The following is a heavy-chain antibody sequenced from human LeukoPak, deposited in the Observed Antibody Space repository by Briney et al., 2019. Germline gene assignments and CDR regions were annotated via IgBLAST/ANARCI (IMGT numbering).Heavy chain of an antibody. CDR3: TKDHGNYGVDY. J-gene: IGHJ4*02. CDR2: IWYDGSNK. Sequence: QPGGSLRLSCAASGLTFSSYGMHWVRQAPGKGLEWVAVIWYDGSNKYYADSVKGRFTISRDNSKNTLYLQMISLRAEDTAVYYCTKDHGNYGVDYWGQGTLVTVSS. CDR1: GLTFSSYG. V-gene: IGHV3-33*06. D-gene: IGHD4-17*01.